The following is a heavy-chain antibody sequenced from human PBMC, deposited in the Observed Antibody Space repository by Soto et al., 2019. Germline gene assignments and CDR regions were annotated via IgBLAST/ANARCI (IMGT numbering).Heavy chain of an antibody. CDR3: ARDSGGTTVAFGMDV. Sequence: QVQLVQSGAEVNKTGSSVKVSCKASGGTFSSYAISWVRQAPGQGLEWMGGIIPIFGTANYAQKFQGRVTITADESTSTAYMELSSLRSEDMAVYYCARDSGGTTVAFGMDVWGQGTTVTVSS. V-gene: IGHV1-69*01. D-gene: IGHD4-17*01. CDR2: IIPIFGTA. CDR1: GGTFSSYA. J-gene: IGHJ6*02.